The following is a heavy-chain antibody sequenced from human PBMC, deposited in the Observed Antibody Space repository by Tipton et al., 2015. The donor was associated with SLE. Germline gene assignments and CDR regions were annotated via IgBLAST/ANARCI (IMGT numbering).Heavy chain of an antibody. CDR2: VYSTGGT. CDR1: GGSIKSGPHS. V-gene: IGHV4-61*02. Sequence: TLSLTCTVSGGSIKSGPHSWSWIRQPAGKGLEWIGRVYSTGGTNYNPSLESRVSVSVDTSKNTFSLKVTSVTAADTAVYYCARRFGTSFDYWDQGTLVTVSS. J-gene: IGHJ4*02. D-gene: IGHD1-7*01. CDR3: ARRFGTSFDY.